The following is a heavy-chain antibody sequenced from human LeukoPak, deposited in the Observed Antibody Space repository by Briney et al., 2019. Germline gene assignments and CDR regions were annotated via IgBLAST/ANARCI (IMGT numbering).Heavy chain of an antibody. J-gene: IGHJ4*02. Sequence: GGSLRLSCAASGFTFRTYAMSWVRQAPGKGLEWVSGISDSGVGTYYAESVKGRFTISRDNSKNTVFLQMNSLRADDTAKYYCAKDKAPGSWHTPSDCWGQGTLVTVSS. CDR3: AKDKAPGSWHTPSDC. CDR2: ISDSGVGT. V-gene: IGHV3-23*01. D-gene: IGHD6-13*01. CDR1: GFTFRTYA.